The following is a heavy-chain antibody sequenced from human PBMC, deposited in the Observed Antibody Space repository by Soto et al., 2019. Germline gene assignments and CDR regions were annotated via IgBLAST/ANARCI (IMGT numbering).Heavy chain of an antibody. CDR3: ARGGPSRLLWFGDPPYMDV. CDR1: GYTFTSCD. J-gene: IGHJ6*03. D-gene: IGHD3-10*01. Sequence: ASVKVSCKASGYTFTSCDINWVRQATGQGLEWMGWMNPNSGNTGYAQKFQGRVTMTRNTSISTAYMELSSLRSEDTAVYYCARGGPSRLLWFGDPPYMDVWGKGTTVTVSS. V-gene: IGHV1-8*01. CDR2: MNPNSGNT.